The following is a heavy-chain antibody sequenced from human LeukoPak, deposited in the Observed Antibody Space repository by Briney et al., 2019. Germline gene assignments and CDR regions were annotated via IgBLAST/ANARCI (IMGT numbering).Heavy chain of an antibody. CDR3: ASAYYYDSSPHDY. V-gene: IGHV3-21*01. CDR2: ISSSSSYI. CDR1: GFTFSSYS. D-gene: IGHD3-22*01. Sequence: GGSLRLSCAASGFTFSSYSMNWVRQAPGKGLEWVSSISSSSSYIYYADSVKGRFTISRNNAKNSPYLQMNSLRAEDTAVYYCASAYYYDSSPHDYWGQGTLVTVSS. J-gene: IGHJ4*02.